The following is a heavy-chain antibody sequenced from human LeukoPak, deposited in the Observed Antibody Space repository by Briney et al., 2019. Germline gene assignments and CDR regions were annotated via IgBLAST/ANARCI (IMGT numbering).Heavy chain of an antibody. Sequence: GASVKVSCKASGYTFTSYGISWVRQAPGQRLEWMGWINAGNGNTKYSQKFQGRVTITRDTSASTAYMELSSLRSEDTAVYYCARDFSLTSSGCHDYWGQGTLVTVSS. V-gene: IGHV1-3*01. CDR1: GYTFTSYG. CDR2: INAGNGNT. J-gene: IGHJ4*02. D-gene: IGHD6-19*01. CDR3: ARDFSLTSSGCHDY.